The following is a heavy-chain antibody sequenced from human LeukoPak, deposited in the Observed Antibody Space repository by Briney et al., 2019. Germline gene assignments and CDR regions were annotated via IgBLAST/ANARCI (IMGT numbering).Heavy chain of an antibody. J-gene: IGHJ4*02. D-gene: IGHD4-17*01. Sequence: ASVKVSCKASGYTFTGYYMHWVRQAPGHGLEWMGIINPSSGSTNYAQKFQGRVTMTEDTSTDTAYMELSSLRSEDTAVYYCATGVSYGVSFDYWGQGTLVTVSS. CDR1: GYTFTGYY. V-gene: IGHV1-46*01. CDR2: INPSSGST. CDR3: ATGVSYGVSFDY.